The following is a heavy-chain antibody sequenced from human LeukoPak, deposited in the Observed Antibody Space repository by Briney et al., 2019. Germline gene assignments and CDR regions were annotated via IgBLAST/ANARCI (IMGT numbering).Heavy chain of an antibody. D-gene: IGHD6-19*01. J-gene: IGHJ4*02. CDR3: AKGGYNTGYRFDY. CDR1: GFTFDDYV. Sequence: SLRLSCAASGFTFDDYVMHWVRQAPGKGLEWVSGISWNTGSVGYADSVKGRFTISRDNAKNSLYLQMNSLRAEDTAFYYCAKGGYNTGYRFDYWGQGTLVTVSS. CDR2: ISWNTGSV. V-gene: IGHV3-9*01.